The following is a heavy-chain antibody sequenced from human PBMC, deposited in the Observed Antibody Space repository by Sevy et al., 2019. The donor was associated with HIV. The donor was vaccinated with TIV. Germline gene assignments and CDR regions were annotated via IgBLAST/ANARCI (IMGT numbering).Heavy chain of an antibody. D-gene: IGHD1-1*01. CDR1: GFTFSNAW. J-gene: IGHJ6*02. V-gene: IGHV3-15*07. CDR3: TTDPGILVERPHYYGMDV. CDR2: IKSKTDGGTT. Sequence: GGSLRLSCAASGFTFSNAWMNWVRQAPGKGLEWVGRIKSKTDGGTTDYAAPVKGRFTISRDDSKNTLYLQMNSLKTEDTAVYYCTTDPGILVERPHYYGMDVWGQGTTVTVSS.